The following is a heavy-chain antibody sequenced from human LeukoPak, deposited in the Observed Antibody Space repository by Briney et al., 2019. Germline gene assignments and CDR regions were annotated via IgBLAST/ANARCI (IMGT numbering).Heavy chain of an antibody. V-gene: IGHV4-39*07. Sequence: PSETLSLTCTVSGGSISSSSYYWGWIRQPPGKGLEWIGSIYYSGSTYYNPSLKSRVTISVDTSKNQFSLKLSSVTAADTAVYYCARDRDRGRCWFDPWGQGTLVTVSS. CDR3: ARDRDRGRCWFDP. D-gene: IGHD3-10*01. J-gene: IGHJ5*02. CDR2: IYYSGST. CDR1: GGSISSSSYY.